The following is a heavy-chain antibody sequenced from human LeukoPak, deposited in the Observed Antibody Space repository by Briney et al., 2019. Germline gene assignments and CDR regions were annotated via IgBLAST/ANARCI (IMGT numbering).Heavy chain of an antibody. CDR3: ARVASSWQFDY. J-gene: IGHJ4*02. CDR2: IYSGGST. Sequence: GSLRLSCAASGFTVRSNYMSWVRQAPGKGLEWVSIIYSGGSTYYADSVKGRFTISRDNSKNTLFLQMNSLRAEDTAVYYCARVASSWQFDYWGQGTLVTVSS. D-gene: IGHD6-13*01. V-gene: IGHV3-53*01. CDR1: GFTVRSNY.